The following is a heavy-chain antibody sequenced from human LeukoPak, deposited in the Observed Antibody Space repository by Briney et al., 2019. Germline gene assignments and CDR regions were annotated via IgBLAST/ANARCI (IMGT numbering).Heavy chain of an antibody. CDR2: IYYSGST. CDR1: GGSISSGDKS. Sequence: SQTLSLTCNVSGGSISSGDKSWRWIRQPPGKGLEWIGYIYYSGSTYYNPSLKIRLTISVDTSENQFSLHLTSVTAADTAVYFCARVTRWAGLDFWGQGTRVTVSS. J-gene: IGHJ4*02. CDR3: ARVTRWAGLDF. D-gene: IGHD2-21*02. V-gene: IGHV4-30-4*01.